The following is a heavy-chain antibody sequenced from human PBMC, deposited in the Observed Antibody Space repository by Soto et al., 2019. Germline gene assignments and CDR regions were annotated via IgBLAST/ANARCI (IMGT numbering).Heavy chain of an antibody. CDR3: ARVTPYYDFWRTAHYGMDV. V-gene: IGHV3-7*03. J-gene: IGHJ6*02. D-gene: IGHD3-3*01. Sequence: GGSLRLSCAASGFTFSGYWMSWVRQAPGKGLEWVANIKQDGSEKYYVDSVKGRFTISRDNAKNSLYLQMNSLRAEDTAVYYCARVTPYYDFWRTAHYGMDVWGQGTTVTVSS. CDR1: GFTFSGYW. CDR2: IKQDGSEK.